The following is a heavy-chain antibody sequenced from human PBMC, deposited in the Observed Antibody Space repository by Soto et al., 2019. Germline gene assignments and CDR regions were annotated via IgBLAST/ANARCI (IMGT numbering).Heavy chain of an antibody. D-gene: IGHD3-22*01. CDR3: AKDLWITMIVFWAFDI. CDR2: ISGSGGST. CDR1: GFTFSSYV. J-gene: IGHJ3*02. Sequence: EVQLLESGGGLVQPGGSLRLSCAASGFTFSSYVMSWVRQAPGKGLEWVSAISGSGGSTYYADSVKGRFTISRDNSKNTLYLQMNSLRAEDTAVYYCAKDLWITMIVFWAFDIWGQGTMVTVSS. V-gene: IGHV3-23*01.